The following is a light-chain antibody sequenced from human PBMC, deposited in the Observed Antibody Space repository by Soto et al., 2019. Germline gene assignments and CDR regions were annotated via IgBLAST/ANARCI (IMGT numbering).Light chain of an antibody. V-gene: IGLV3-10*01. J-gene: IGLJ2*01. CDR3: YSTDSSGNFGV. CDR2: EDT. Sequence: SYELTQPPSVSVSPGQTARITCSGDALPKKYAYWYQQKSGQAPVLVIYEDTKRPSGIPERFSGSNSGTMATLTISGAQVEDEADYYCYSTDSSGNFGVFGGGTKLTVL. CDR1: ALPKKY.